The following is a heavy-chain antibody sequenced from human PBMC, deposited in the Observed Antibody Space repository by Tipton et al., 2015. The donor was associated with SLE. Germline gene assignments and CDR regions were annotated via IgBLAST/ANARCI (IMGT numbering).Heavy chain of an antibody. CDR2: IYDSGKT. Sequence: GLVKPSETLSLTCAVSGYFFSSGHYSGYFRGWIRQPPGKGLEWIGNIYDSGKTYYNPSLKSRVTILIDMSKNQFSLKLSSVTAADTAVYYRASPVAAAGKDDPFQHWGQGTLVTVSS. J-gene: IGHJ1*01. CDR3: ASPVAAAGKDDPFQH. D-gene: IGHD6-13*01. CDR1: GYFFSSGHYSGYF. V-gene: IGHV4-38-2*01.